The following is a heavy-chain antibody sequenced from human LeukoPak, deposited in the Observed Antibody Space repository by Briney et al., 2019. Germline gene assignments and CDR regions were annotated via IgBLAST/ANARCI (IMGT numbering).Heavy chain of an antibody. V-gene: IGHV1-18*01. CDR3: ARVPMDGSGYYPNDAFDI. CDR1: GYTFTSYG. Sequence: ASVKVSCKASGYTFTSYGISWVRQAPGQGLEWMGWISAYTGNTNYAQNLQVRVTMTTDTSTSTAYMELRSLRSDDTAVYYCARVPMDGSGYYPNDAFDIWGQGTMVTVSS. D-gene: IGHD3-22*01. J-gene: IGHJ3*02. CDR2: ISAYTGNT.